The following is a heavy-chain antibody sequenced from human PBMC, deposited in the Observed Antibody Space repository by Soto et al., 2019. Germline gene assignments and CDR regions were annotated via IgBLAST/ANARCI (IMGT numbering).Heavy chain of an antibody. CDR1: GDSVSSNSAA. CDR2: TYYRSKWYN. Sequence: KQSQTLSLTCAISGDSVSSNSAAWNWIRQSPSRGLEWLGRTYYRSKWYNDYAVSVKSRITINPDTSKNHFSLHLNSVTPEDESVYYCAIEPMPGYSSSGPRVSSYYSDYWGQGTLVTVSS. V-gene: IGHV6-1*01. J-gene: IGHJ4*02. CDR3: AIEPMPGYSSSGPRVSSYYSDY. D-gene: IGHD6-13*01.